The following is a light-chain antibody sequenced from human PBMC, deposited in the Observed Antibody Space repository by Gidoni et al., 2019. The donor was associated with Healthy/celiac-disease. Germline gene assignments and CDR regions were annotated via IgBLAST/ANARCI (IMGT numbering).Light chain of an antibody. CDR3: QQYNSYPWT. V-gene: IGKV1-5*01. CDR2: DAS. Sequence: DIQMTQSPSTRSASVGDRVTITCRSSQSISSWLACYQKKPGKAPKLLIYDASSLESGVPSRFSGIGSVTEFTLTISSLQPDDFATYYCQQYNSYPWTFGQGPKLEIK. CDR1: QSISSW. J-gene: IGKJ1*01.